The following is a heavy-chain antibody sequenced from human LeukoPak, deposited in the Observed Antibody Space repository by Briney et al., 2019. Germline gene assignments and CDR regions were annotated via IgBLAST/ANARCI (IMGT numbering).Heavy chain of an antibody. V-gene: IGHV1-69*13. CDR3: ARDRVIVAARPGYYYYMDV. J-gene: IGHJ6*03. CDR2: IIPIFGTA. Sequence: GASVKVSCKASGGTFSSYAISWVRQAPGQGLEWMGGIIPIFGTANYAQKLQGRVTITADESTSTAYMELSSLRSEDTAVYYCARDRVIVAARPGYYYYMDVWGKGTTVTVSS. CDR1: GGTFSSYA. D-gene: IGHD6-6*01.